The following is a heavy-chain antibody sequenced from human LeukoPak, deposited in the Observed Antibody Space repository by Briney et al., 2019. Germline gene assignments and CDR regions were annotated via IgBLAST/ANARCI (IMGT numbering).Heavy chain of an antibody. CDR3: AKQDYYDSSWFDC. V-gene: IGHV3-30*18. Sequence: GGSLRLSCAASGFTFSSYGMHWVRQAPGKGLEWVAVISYDGSNKYYADSVKGRFTISRDNSKNTLYLQMNSLRAEDTAVYYCAKQDYYDSSWFDCWGQGTLVTVSS. CDR2: ISYDGSNK. J-gene: IGHJ4*02. D-gene: IGHD3-22*01. CDR1: GFTFSSYG.